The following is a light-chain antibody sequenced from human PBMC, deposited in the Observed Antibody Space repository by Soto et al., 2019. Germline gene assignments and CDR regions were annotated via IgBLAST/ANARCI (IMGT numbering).Light chain of an antibody. CDR2: LGS. J-gene: IGKJ5*01. CDR1: HSLLHNNGRNY. CDR3: MQVLQTPLT. Sequence: EIVMTQSPLSLPVTPGEPASISCRSTHSLLHNNGRNYLDWYLQKPGQSPQLLIFLGSNRASGVPDRFSGSGSGTDFTLKISRVEAEDVGVYYCMQVLQTPLTFGQGTRLEIK. V-gene: IGKV2-28*01.